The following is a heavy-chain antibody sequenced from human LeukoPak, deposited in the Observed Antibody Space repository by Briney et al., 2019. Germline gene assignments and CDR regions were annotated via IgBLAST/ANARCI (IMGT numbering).Heavy chain of an antibody. CDR3: ARADGDYSWFDP. Sequence: SETLSLTCAVSGYSISSGYYRGWIRQPPGKGLEWIGSIYHSGSTYYNPSLKSRVTISVDTSKNQFSLKLSSVTAADTAVYYCARADGDYSWFDPWGQGTLVTVSS. D-gene: IGHD4-17*01. V-gene: IGHV4-38-2*01. CDR1: GYSISSGYY. J-gene: IGHJ5*02. CDR2: IYHSGST.